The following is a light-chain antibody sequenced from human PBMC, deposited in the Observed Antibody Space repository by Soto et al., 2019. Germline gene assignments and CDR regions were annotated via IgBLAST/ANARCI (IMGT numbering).Light chain of an antibody. CDR3: SSYTSSTTLGV. Sequence: QSVLTQPASVSGSPGQSITISCTGTNSDVGGYDYVSWYQQHPGKAPKLMIYEVSHRPSGVSNRFSGSRSGNTASLTISGLQAEDEADYYGSSYTSSTTLGVFGGGTKLTVL. V-gene: IGLV2-14*01. CDR1: NSDVGGYDY. J-gene: IGLJ3*02. CDR2: EVS.